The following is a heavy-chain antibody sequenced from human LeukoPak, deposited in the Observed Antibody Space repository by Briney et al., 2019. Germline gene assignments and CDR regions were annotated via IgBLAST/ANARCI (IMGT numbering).Heavy chain of an antibody. Sequence: GGSLRLSCAASGFTFTNYWTHWVRQAPGMGLVWVSRLPPDELDIIYADSVKGRFTASRDNAKNTVYLQMNNLRADDTAMYYCVGTIAARGSEYWGQGALVTVSS. CDR3: VGTIAARGSEY. J-gene: IGHJ4*02. CDR1: GFTFTNYW. V-gene: IGHV3-74*01. D-gene: IGHD6-6*01. CDR2: LPPDELDI.